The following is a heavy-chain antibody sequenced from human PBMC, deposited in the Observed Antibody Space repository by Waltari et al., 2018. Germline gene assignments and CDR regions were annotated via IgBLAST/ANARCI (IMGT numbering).Heavy chain of an antibody. D-gene: IGHD6-13*01. CDR1: GFTVSGNY. Sequence: EVQLVESGGGLIQPGGSLRLSCAASGFTVSGNYMSWVRQAPGKGLGGVSGSYSGGSTYDADSVKGRFTISRDNSKNTLYLQMNSLRAEDTAVYYCARAPMYSSSWYGGPYYFDYWGQGTLVTVSS. V-gene: IGHV3-53*01. J-gene: IGHJ4*02. CDR2: SYSGGST. CDR3: ARAPMYSSSWYGGPYYFDY.